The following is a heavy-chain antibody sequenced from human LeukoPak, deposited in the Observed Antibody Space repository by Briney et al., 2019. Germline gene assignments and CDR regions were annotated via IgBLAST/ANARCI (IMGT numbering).Heavy chain of an antibody. Sequence: GGSLRLSCAASGFTFSSYAMSWVRQAPGKGLKWVSTISGSGGSTYYADSVKGRFTISRDNSKNTLYLQMNSLKTEDTAVYYCTTEGSGWSTFDYWGQGTLVTVSS. CDR3: TTEGSGWSTFDY. J-gene: IGHJ4*02. V-gene: IGHV3-23*01. D-gene: IGHD6-19*01. CDR1: GFTFSSYA. CDR2: ISGSGGST.